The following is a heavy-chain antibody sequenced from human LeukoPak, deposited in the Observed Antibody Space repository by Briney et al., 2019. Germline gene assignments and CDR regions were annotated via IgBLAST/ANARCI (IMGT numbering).Heavy chain of an antibody. CDR3: ASGSQYYYDSSGYDY. CDR1: GFTFSDYY. CDR2: ISSSGSTI. D-gene: IGHD3-22*01. V-gene: IGHV3-11*01. Sequence: GGSLRLSCAASGFTFSDYYMSWIRQAPGKGREWVSYISSSGSTIYYADSVKGRFTISRDNAKNSLYLQMNSLRAEDTAVYYCASGSQYYYDSSGYDYWGQGTLVTVSS. J-gene: IGHJ4*02.